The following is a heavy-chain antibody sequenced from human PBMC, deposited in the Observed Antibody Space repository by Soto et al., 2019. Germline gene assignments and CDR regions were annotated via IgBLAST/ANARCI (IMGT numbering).Heavy chain of an antibody. CDR1: GYTFTSYY. CDR3: ARENPHIVVVTAKRGWFDP. CDR2: INPSGGST. D-gene: IGHD2-21*02. V-gene: IGHV1-46*01. Sequence: QVQLVQSGAEVKKPGASVKVSCKASGYTFTSYYIHWVRQAPGQGLEWMGIINPSGGSTTYAQNFQGRVTMTRDTSTSTVYMELSSLRSEDTDVYYCARENPHIVVVTAKRGWFDPWGQGTLVTVSS. J-gene: IGHJ5*02.